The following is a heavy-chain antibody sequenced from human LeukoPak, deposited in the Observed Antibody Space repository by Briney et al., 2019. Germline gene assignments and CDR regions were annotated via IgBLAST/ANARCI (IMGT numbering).Heavy chain of an antibody. Sequence: PSETLSLTCAVYGGSFSGYYWSWIRQPPGKGLEWIGEINHSGSTNYNPSLKSRVTISVDTSKNQFSLKLSSVTAADTAVYYCARGQGFGEFFDYWGQGTLVTVSS. CDR3: ARGQGFGEFFDY. CDR1: GGSFSGYY. J-gene: IGHJ4*02. D-gene: IGHD3-10*01. V-gene: IGHV4-34*01. CDR2: INHSGST.